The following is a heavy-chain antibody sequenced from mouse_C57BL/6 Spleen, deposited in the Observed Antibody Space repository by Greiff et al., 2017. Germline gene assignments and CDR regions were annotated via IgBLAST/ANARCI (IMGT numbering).Heavy chain of an antibody. Sequence: EVQVVESGGGLVQPGGSLSLSCAASGFTFTDYYMSWVHQPPGKALEWLGFIRNKANGYTTEYSASVKGRFTISRDNSQSILYLQMNALRAEDSATYYCARVITTGFVYWGQGTTLTVSS. CDR3: ARVITTGFVY. CDR1: GFTFTDYY. V-gene: IGHV7-3*01. J-gene: IGHJ2*01. D-gene: IGHD1-1*01. CDR2: IRNKANGYTT.